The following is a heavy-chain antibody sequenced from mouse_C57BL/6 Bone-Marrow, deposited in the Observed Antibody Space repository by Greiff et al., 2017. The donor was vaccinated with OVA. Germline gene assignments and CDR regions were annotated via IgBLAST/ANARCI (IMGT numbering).Heavy chain of an antibody. D-gene: IGHD1-1*01. CDR3: ARYAYGWVYFDY. Sequence: QVQLKQPGAELVKPGASVKLSCKASGYTFTSYWMHWVKQRPGQGLEWIGMIHPNSGSTNYNEKFKSKATLTVDKSSSTAYMQLSSLTSEDSAVYYCARYAYGWVYFDYWGQGTTLTVSS. CDR2: IHPNSGST. CDR1: GYTFTSYW. V-gene: IGHV1-64*01. J-gene: IGHJ2*01.